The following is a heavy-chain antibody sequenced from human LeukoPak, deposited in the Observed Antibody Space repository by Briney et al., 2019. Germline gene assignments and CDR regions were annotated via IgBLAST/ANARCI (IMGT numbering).Heavy chain of an antibody. CDR2: INYSGNT. CDR1: GDSISSSGYY. D-gene: IGHD1-20*01. J-gene: IGHJ4*02. CDR3: ARGARYNWNYFDY. Sequence: PSETLSLTCTVSGDSISSSGYYWGWIRQSPGKGLEWIGTINYSGNTYYNPSLKSRVTISVDTSKNQFSLKLSSVIAADTAVYYCARGARYNWNYFDYWGQGTLVTVSS. V-gene: IGHV4-39*07.